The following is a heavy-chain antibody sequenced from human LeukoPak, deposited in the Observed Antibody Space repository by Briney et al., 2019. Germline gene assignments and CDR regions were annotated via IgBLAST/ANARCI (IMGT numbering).Heavy chain of an antibody. V-gene: IGHV1-46*01. D-gene: IGHD6-13*01. CDR3: ARPARLAAAGTGGWFDP. CDR2: INPSGGST. CDR1: GYTFTSYY. J-gene: IGHJ5*02. Sequence: ASVKVSCKASGYTFTSYYMHWVRQAPGQGLEWMGIINPSGGSTSYAQKFQGRVTMTRDMSTSTVYMELSSLRSEDTAVYYCARPARLAAAGTGGWFDPWGQGTLVTVSS.